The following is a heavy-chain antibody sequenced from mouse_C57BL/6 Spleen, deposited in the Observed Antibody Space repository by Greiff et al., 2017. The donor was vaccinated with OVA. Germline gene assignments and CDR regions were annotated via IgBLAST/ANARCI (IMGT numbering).Heavy chain of an antibody. CDR1: GFTFSSYA. D-gene: IGHD2-1*01. Sequence: EVQGVESGGGLVKPGGSLKLSCAASGFTFSSYAMSWVRQTPAKRLEWVATISDGGSYIYSPDNVKGRFTISRDNAKNDLYLQMSHLKSEDTAMYYCAKGLYGNSFAYWGQGTLGTVSA. V-gene: IGHV5-4*01. CDR3: AKGLYGNSFAY. CDR2: ISDGGSYI. J-gene: IGHJ3*01.